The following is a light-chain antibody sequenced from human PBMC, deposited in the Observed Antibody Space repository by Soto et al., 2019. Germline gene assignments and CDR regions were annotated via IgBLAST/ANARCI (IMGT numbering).Light chain of an antibody. V-gene: IGLV2-14*01. CDR3: SSYASGSIYV. Sequence: QSVLTQPASVSGAPGQAISICCTGTSFDVGGFNSVSWYQQHPGKVPKLMIFEVTNRPAGISSRFSGSKSGNTASLSISGLQAEDEADYYCSSYASGSIYVFRTGTKVTVL. CDR1: SFDVGGFNS. J-gene: IGLJ1*01. CDR2: EVT.